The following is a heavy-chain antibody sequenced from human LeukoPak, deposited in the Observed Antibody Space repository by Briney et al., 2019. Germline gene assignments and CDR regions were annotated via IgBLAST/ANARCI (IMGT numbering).Heavy chain of an antibody. D-gene: IGHD3-3*01. V-gene: IGHV1-2*02. Sequence: ASVKVSCKASGYTFTGYYMHWVRQAPGQGLEWMGWINPNSGGTNYAQKFQGRVTMTRDTSISTAYMELSRLRSDDTAVYYCARGYDFWSGYLAHMDVWGKGTTVTVSS. CDR1: GYTFTGYY. CDR3: ARGYDFWSGYLAHMDV. CDR2: INPNSGGT. J-gene: IGHJ6*03.